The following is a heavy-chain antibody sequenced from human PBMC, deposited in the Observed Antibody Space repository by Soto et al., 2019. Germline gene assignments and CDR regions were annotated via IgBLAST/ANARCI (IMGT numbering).Heavy chain of an antibody. V-gene: IGHV1-69*13. CDR1: GGTFSSYA. J-gene: IGHJ5*02. Sequence: SVKVSCKASGGTFSSYAISWVRQAPGQGLEWMGGIIPIFGTANYAQKFQGRVTITADESTSTAYMELSSLRSEDTAVYYCASLEGPAAKNWFDPWGQGTLVTVSS. CDR3: ASLEGPAAKNWFDP. CDR2: IIPIFGTA.